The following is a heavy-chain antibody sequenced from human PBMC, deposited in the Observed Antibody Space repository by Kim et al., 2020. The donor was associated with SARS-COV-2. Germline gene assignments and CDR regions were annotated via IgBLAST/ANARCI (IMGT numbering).Heavy chain of an antibody. CDR3: ASSMVRGVIQNNWFDP. Sequence: GESLKISCKGSGYSFTSYWISWVRQMPGKGLEWMGRIDPSDSYTNYSPSFQGHVTISADKSISTAYLQWSSLKASDTAMYYCASSMVRGVIQNNWFDPWGQGTLVTVSS. CDR1: GYSFTSYW. V-gene: IGHV5-10-1*01. D-gene: IGHD3-10*01. CDR2: IDPSDSYT. J-gene: IGHJ5*02.